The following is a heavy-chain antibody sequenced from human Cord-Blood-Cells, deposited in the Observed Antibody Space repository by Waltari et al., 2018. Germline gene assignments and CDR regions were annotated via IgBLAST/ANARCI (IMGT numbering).Heavy chain of an antibody. CDR1: GGTSSRHA. D-gene: IGHD6-13*01. Sequence: QAQLVQTGAEVNTTGSSVKVSCQASGGTSSRHAITWVRHAPGQGLQWMGGIIPIFGTANYAQKFQGRVTITADESTSTAYMELSSLRSEDTAVYYCARVGSIAATTNWFDPWGQGTLVTVSA. J-gene: IGHJ5*02. CDR3: ARVGSIAATTNWFDP. V-gene: IGHV1-69*01. CDR2: IIPIFGTA.